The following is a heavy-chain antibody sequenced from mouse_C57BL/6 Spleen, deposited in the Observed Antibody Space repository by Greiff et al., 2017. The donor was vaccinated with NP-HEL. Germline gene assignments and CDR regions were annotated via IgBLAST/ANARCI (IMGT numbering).Heavy chain of an antibody. J-gene: IGHJ1*03. Sequence: QVQLQQPGAELVRPGSSVKLSCKASGYTFTSYWMEWVKQRPGQGLEWIGNIYPSDSETHYNPKFKDKATLTVDKSSSTAYMQLSGLTSEDSAVECCARGSFRYWYFDVWGTGTTVTVSS. CDR3: ARGSFRYWYFDV. CDR1: GYTFTSYW. CDR2: IYPSDSET. V-gene: IGHV1-61*01.